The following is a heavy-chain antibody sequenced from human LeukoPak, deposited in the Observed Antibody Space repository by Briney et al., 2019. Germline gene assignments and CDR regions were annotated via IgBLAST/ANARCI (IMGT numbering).Heavy chain of an antibody. J-gene: IGHJ4*02. D-gene: IGHD3-10*01. CDR1: GYTFTSYA. CDR3: ARSSSGTYHY. CDR2: INGDNGNT. V-gene: IGHV1-3*01. Sequence: ASVKVSCKASGYTFTSYAIHWVRQAPGQSPEWMGSINGDNGNTKYSEKFQGRVTFTRDTSASSAYMELSRLRSEDTAVYYCARSSSGTYHYWGQGTLVTVSS.